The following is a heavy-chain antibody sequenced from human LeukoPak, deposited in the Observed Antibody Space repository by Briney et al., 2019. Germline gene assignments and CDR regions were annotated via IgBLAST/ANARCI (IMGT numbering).Heavy chain of an antibody. CDR3: AKTSRGYSYGSYYYYGMDV. Sequence: GRSLRLSCAASGFTFDDYAMHWVRQAPGKGLEWVSGISWNSGSIGYADSVKGRFTISRDNAKNSLYLQMNSLRAEDTALYYRAKTSRGYSYGSYYYYGMDVWGQGTTVTVSS. CDR2: ISWNSGSI. D-gene: IGHD5-18*01. CDR1: GFTFDDYA. V-gene: IGHV3-9*01. J-gene: IGHJ6*02.